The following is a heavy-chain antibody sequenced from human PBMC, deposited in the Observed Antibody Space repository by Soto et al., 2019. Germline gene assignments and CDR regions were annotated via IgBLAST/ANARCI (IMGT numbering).Heavy chain of an antibody. V-gene: IGHV3-33*01. CDR3: ARDRTDTAMIIIDS. Sequence: QVQLVESGGGVVQAGTSLRLSCAASGFTFNNHAMYWVRQAPGKGLEWVAAIWYDGSNQYYAGSVKGRFTISRDKAKNTLYLQMSSLRVEDTGVYYCARDRTDTAMIIIDSWGHGTLVSVPS. CDR2: IWYDGSNQ. D-gene: IGHD5-18*01. CDR1: GFTFNNHA. J-gene: IGHJ5*01.